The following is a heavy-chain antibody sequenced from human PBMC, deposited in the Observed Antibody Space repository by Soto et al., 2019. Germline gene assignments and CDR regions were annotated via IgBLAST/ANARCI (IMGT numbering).Heavy chain of an antibody. Sequence: QVQLVQSGAEVKKPGASVKVSCKASGYTFTSYGISWVRQAPGQGLEWMGWISAYNGNTNYAQKLQGRVTMTTDTSTSTAYMELRSPRSDDTAVYYCARGALVVTAHREWWYFDLWGRGTLVTVSS. CDR1: GYTFTSYG. D-gene: IGHD2-21*02. CDR2: ISAYNGNT. J-gene: IGHJ2*01. V-gene: IGHV1-18*01. CDR3: ARGALVVTAHREWWYFDL.